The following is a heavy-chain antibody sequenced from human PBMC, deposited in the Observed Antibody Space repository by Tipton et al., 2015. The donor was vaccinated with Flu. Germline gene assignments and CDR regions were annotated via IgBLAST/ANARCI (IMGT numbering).Heavy chain of an antibody. CDR2: IYPSGTT. Sequence: TLSLTCTVSSGSIRSTNYFCAWIRQPPGKRLELIGSIYPSGTTYYNPSLKSRVTISVDTSKSQFSLTLSSVTAADTAVYYCARDPDYYDTYGYAWGQGTLVRVSP. CDR1: SGSIRSTNYF. V-gene: IGHV4-39*01. D-gene: IGHD3-22*01. CDR3: ARDPDYYDTYGYA. J-gene: IGHJ5*02.